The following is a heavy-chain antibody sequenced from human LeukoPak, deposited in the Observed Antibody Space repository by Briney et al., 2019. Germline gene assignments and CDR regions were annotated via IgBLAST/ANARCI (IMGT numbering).Heavy chain of an antibody. CDR2: INPSGGST. Sequence: ASVKVSCKASGYTFTNYYMNWVRQAPGQGLEWMGTINPSGGSTSYAQKFQGRVTMTRDTSTSTVYMELSSLRSEDTAVYYCAREVVVPAALDYWGQGTLVTVSS. CDR1: GYTFTNYY. V-gene: IGHV1-46*01. J-gene: IGHJ4*02. D-gene: IGHD2-2*01. CDR3: AREVVVPAALDY.